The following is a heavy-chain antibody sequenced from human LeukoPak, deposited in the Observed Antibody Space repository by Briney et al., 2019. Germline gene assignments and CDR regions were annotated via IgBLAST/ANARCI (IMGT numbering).Heavy chain of an antibody. Sequence: GGSLRLSCAASGFTFSTYWMHWVRQAPGKGLVWVSRMKSDGGTNYADSVKGRFTISKDNAKKTVSLQMNSLRPEDTGVYYCARAPSEIGGYYPEYFRHWGQGTLVTVSS. CDR3: ARAPSEIGGYYPEYFRH. D-gene: IGHD3-22*01. V-gene: IGHV3-74*01. J-gene: IGHJ1*01. CDR2: MKSDGGT. CDR1: GFTFSTYW.